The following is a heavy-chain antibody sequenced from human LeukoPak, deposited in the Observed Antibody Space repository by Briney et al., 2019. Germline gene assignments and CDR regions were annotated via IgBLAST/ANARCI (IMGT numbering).Heavy chain of an antibody. D-gene: IGHD6-19*01. CDR2: IRYDGSNK. J-gene: IGHJ4*02. CDR1: GFTFSSYG. CDR3: ARGVRSIAVAGSKFDY. Sequence: GGSLRLSCAASGFTFSSYGMHWVRQAPGKGLEWVAFIRYDGSNKYYADSVKGRFTISRDNSKNTLYLQMNSLRDEDTAVYYCARGVRSIAVAGSKFDYWGQGTLVTVSS. V-gene: IGHV3-30*02.